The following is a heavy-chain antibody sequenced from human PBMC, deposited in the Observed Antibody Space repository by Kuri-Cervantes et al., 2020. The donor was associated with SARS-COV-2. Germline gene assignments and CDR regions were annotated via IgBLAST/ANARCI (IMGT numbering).Heavy chain of an antibody. CDR1: GYTFTGYY. CDR3: ARSYVDTAMEHLYYYYYYMDV. V-gene: IGHV1-46*01. D-gene: IGHD5-18*01. Sequence: ASVKVSCKASGYTFTGYYMHWVRQAPGQGLEWMGIINPSGDSTSYAQKFQGRVTITADESTSTAYMELSSLRSEDTAVYYCARSYVDTAMEHLYYYYYYMDVWGKGTTVTVSS. J-gene: IGHJ6*03. CDR2: INPSGDST.